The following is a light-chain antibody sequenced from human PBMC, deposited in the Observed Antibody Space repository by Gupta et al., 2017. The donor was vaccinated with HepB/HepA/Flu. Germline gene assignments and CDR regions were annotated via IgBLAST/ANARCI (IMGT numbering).Light chain of an antibody. V-gene: IGLV1-47*01. CDR3: AGGDDSLSGGV. Sequence: QSVLTQPPSVSGTPGQSVTISSSGSSSNIGKNYVYWYQQLPGTAPKLLIYRNGQRHSWVPDRFSGSKFGTSASLAISGLRSEDEAYYYCAGGDDSLSGGVFGGGTKLTVL. CDR2: RNG. J-gene: IGLJ3*02. CDR1: SSNIGKNY.